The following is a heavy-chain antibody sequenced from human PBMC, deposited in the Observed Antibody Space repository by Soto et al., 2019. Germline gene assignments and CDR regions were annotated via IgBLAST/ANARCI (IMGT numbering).Heavy chain of an antibody. Sequence: SETLSLTCTVSGDSIGGVGYWSWIRQFPGRGLEWIGCISSSGSTYYNPALNNRISLSLDTSQDQFSLKLLSVTAADTAIYYCARSGVTGIVIPSHWFDPWGQGTLVTVSS. D-gene: IGHD2-21*02. CDR3: ARSGVTGIVIPSHWFDP. CDR2: ISSSGST. CDR1: GDSIGGVGY. V-gene: IGHV4-31*03. J-gene: IGHJ5*02.